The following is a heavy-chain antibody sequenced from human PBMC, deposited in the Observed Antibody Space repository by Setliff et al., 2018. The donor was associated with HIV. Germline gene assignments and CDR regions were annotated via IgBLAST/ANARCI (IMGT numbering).Heavy chain of an antibody. V-gene: IGHV4-4*07. CDR1: GGSISNFY. J-gene: IGHJ4*01. CDR3: ARDEGRATGSWWDQSASWYLDY. CDR2: ISAAGTI. Sequence: PSETLSLTCTVSGGSISNFYWSWIRQPAGKRLEFIGRISAAGTINYNPSLRSRVTLSVDTSENQFSLTVNSVTAADTAMYFCARDEGRATGSWWDQSASWYLDYWGHGILVTVSS. D-gene: IGHD6-13*01.